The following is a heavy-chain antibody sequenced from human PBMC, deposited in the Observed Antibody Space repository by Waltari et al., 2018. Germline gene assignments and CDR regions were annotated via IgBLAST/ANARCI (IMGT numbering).Heavy chain of an antibody. CDR1: GDSVLNSNYS. Sequence: QLQLLESGPGLVKPSETLSLSCSVSGDSVLNSNYSLGWIRQPPGRVLEWIGNIYYSGRSSYKPSLKSRVIISGETSKNQFSVRLTSVTAADTALFYCARLSPPMWVRGVKGGYYFDYWGPGTLVTVSS. D-gene: IGHD3-10*01. CDR2: IYYSGRS. J-gene: IGHJ4*02. CDR3: ARLSPPMWVRGVKGGYYFDY. V-gene: IGHV4-39*07.